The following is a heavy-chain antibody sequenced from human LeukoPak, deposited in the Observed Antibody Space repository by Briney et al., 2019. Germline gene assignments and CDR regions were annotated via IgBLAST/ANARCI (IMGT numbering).Heavy chain of an antibody. J-gene: IGHJ2*01. D-gene: IGHD5-12*01. CDR1: GGSISSGGYS. CDR2: IYTSGST. Sequence: PSQTLSLTCAVSGGSISSGGYSWSWIRQPAGKGLEWIGRIYTSGSTNYNPSLKSRVTMSVDTSKNQFSLKLSSVTAADTAVYYCARDSVPPRRDVDYWYFDLWGRGTLVTISS. V-gene: IGHV4-61*02. CDR3: ARDSVPPRRDVDYWYFDL.